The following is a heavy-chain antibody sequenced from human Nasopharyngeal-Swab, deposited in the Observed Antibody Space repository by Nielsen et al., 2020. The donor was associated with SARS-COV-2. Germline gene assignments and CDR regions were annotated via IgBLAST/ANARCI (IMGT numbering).Heavy chain of an antibody. D-gene: IGHD2-15*01. J-gene: IGHJ4*02. CDR2: IDPSDSYT. V-gene: IGHV5-10-1*04. Sequence: VRQMPGKGLEWMGRIDPSDSYTNYSPSFQGQVTISADKSISTAYLQWSSLKASDTAMYYCASLGYCSGGSCYSDYWGQGTLVTVSS. CDR3: ASLGYCSGGSCYSDY.